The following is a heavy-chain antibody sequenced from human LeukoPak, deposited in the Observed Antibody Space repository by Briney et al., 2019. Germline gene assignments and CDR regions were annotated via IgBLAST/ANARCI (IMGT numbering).Heavy chain of an antibody. Sequence: SETLSLTCTVSGGSISSGSYYWSWIRQPPGKGLEWIGEINHSGSTNYNPSLKSRVTISVDTSKNQFSLKLSSVTAADTAVYYCARHRTYYDILTGYSLYYYYYMDVWGKGTTVTISS. D-gene: IGHD3-9*01. CDR3: ARHRTYYDILTGYSLYYYYYMDV. J-gene: IGHJ6*03. CDR1: GGSISSGSYY. CDR2: INHSGST. V-gene: IGHV4-39*01.